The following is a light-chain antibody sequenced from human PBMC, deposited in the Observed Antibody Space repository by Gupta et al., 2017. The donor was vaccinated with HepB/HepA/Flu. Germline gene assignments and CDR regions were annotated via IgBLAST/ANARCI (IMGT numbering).Light chain of an antibody. CDR1: SGSVSTTNY. J-gene: IGLJ3*02. Sequence: QTVVTQEPSFSVSPGGTVTLTCGLSSGSVSTTNYPSWYQQTPGQAPRTLLYTTNTRSSGVPDRFSGSILGNKAALTITGAQADDESDYYCVLFMGSGITMFGGGTGLTVL. CDR2: TTN. CDR3: VLFMGSGITM. V-gene: IGLV8-61*01.